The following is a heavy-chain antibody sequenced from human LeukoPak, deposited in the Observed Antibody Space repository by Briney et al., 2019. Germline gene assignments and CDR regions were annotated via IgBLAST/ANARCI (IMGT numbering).Heavy chain of an antibody. CDR2: ISPSGGST. J-gene: IGHJ5*02. CDR3: ARDVRFLEWLSYNWFDP. CDR1: GYTFTSYY. D-gene: IGHD3-3*01. Sequence: ASVKVSCKASGYTFTSYYMHWVRRAPGQGLEWMGIISPSGGSTSYAQKFQGRVTMTRDTSTSTVYMELSSLRSEDTAVYYCARDVRFLEWLSYNWFDPWGQGTLVTVSS. V-gene: IGHV1-46*01.